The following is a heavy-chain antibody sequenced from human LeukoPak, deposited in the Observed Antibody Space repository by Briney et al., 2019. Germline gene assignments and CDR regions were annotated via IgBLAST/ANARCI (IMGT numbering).Heavy chain of an antibody. CDR2: ISGSGGST. D-gene: IGHD3-10*01. V-gene: IGHV3-23*01. Sequence: TGGSLRLSCGASGFTFSSSWMSWVRQAPGKGLEWVSAISGSGGSTYYADSVKGRFTISRDNSKNTLYLQMNSLRAEDTAVYYCAKTRRLLWFGELFGAFDIWGQGTMVTVSS. J-gene: IGHJ3*02. CDR1: GFTFSSSW. CDR3: AKTRRLLWFGELFGAFDI.